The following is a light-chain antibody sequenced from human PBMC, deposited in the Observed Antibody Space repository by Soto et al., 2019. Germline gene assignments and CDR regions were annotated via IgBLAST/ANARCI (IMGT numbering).Light chain of an antibody. J-gene: IGKJ1*01. Sequence: EIVLTQSPVSLSLSPGERATLSCRASQSVTSNYLAWYQQKPGQAPRILIFAASSRATGIPDKFSGSGSGTDFTLTISRLEPDDFAVYYCQHYGSPSWTFGQGTKVEIK. V-gene: IGKV3-20*01. CDR1: QSVTSNY. CDR2: AAS. CDR3: QHYGSPSWT.